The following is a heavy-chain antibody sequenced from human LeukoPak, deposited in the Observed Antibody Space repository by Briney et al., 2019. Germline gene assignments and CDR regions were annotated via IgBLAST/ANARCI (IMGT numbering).Heavy chain of an antibody. V-gene: IGHV1-69*05. CDR2: IIPIFGTA. CDR1: GGTFSSYA. J-gene: IGHJ1*01. D-gene: IGHD4-23*01. Sequence: SVKVSCKASGGTFSSYAISWVRQAPGQGLEWMGGIIPIFGTANYAQKFQGRVTITTDESTSTAYMELSSLRSEDTAVYFCARGSSAVVTPTEYFQHWGQGTLVTVSS. CDR3: ARGSSAVVTPTEYFQH.